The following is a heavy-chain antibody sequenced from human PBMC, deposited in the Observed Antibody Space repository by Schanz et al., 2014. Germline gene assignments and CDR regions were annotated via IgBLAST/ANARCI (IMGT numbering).Heavy chain of an antibody. V-gene: IGHV1-46*01. CDR2: INPSGGST. J-gene: IGHJ5*02. CDR1: FSPFPLSY. CDR3: AREKGHGYSGLS. D-gene: IGHD5-12*01. Sequence: QVQLVQSGAEVKKPGASVNCACKASFSPFPLSYIHWVRPSPVQGLEWMGIINPSGGSTTYAQKFQGRVTMTSDTSITTAYMDLSGLTSDDTAVYYCAREKGHGYSGLSWGQGTLLAVSS.